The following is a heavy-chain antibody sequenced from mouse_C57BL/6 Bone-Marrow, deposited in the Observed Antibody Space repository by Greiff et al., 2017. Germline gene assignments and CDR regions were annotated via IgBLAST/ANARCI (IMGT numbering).Heavy chain of an antibody. Sequence: QVQLQQPGAELVRPGSSVKLSCKASGYTFTSSWMHWVKQRPIQGLEWIGNIDPSDSETHYNQKFKDKATLTVDKSSSTAYMQLSSLTSEDSAVYYCARGDGYYVGYAMDYWGQGTSVTVSS. CDR3: ARGDGYYVGYAMDY. V-gene: IGHV1-52*01. J-gene: IGHJ4*01. D-gene: IGHD2-3*01. CDR2: IDPSDSET. CDR1: GYTFTSSW.